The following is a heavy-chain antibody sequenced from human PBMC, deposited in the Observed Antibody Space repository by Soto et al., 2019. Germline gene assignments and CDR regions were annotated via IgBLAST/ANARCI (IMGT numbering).Heavy chain of an antibody. J-gene: IGHJ6*02. Sequence: SETLSLTCTFSVVSISSYYWSWIRQPPGKGLEWIGYIYYSGSTNYNPSLKSRVTISVDTSKNQFSLKLSSVTAADTAVYYCARAWGLPTYYYYGMGVWGQGTTVTVSS. CDR1: VVSISSYY. D-gene: IGHD7-27*01. CDR2: IYYSGST. CDR3: ARAWGLPTYYYYGMGV. V-gene: IGHV4-59*01.